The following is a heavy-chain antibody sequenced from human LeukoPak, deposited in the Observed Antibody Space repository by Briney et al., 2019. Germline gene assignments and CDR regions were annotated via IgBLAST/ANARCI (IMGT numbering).Heavy chain of an antibody. D-gene: IGHD1-26*01. CDR3: ARTPYSGSQFDY. CDR2: IIPIFGTA. CDR1: GGTFSSYA. Sequence: SVKVSCKASGGTFSSYAISWVRHAPGQGLEWMGRIIPIFGTANYAQKFQGRVTITTDESTSTAYMELSSLRSEDTAVYYCARTPYSGSQFDYWGQGTLVTVSS. V-gene: IGHV1-69*05. J-gene: IGHJ4*02.